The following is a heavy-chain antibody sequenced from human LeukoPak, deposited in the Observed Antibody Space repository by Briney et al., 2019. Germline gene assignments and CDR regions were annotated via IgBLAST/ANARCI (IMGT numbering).Heavy chain of an antibody. J-gene: IGHJ6*03. D-gene: IGHD5-24*01. CDR1: GFTFSDYY. CDR2: ISSIGSTI. V-gene: IGHV3-11*01. CDR3: ARDGGRDGYNVNYYYYMDV. Sequence: NPGGSLRLSCAASGFTFSDYYMSWIRQAPGKGLEWVSYISSIGSTIYYADSVKGRFTISRDNAKNSLYLQMNSLRAEDTAVYYCARDGGRDGYNVNYYYYMDVWGKGTTVTISS.